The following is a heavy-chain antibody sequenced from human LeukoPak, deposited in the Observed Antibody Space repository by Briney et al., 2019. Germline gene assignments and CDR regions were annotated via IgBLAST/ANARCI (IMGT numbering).Heavy chain of an antibody. V-gene: IGHV3-23*01. J-gene: IGHJ4*02. Sequence: GGSLRLSCAASGFTFSDHYMSWIRQSPGKGLEWVSAISGSGGSTYYADSVKGRFTISRDNSKNTLYLQMNSLRAEDTAVYYCTADYDIFDHWGQGILVTVSS. D-gene: IGHD3-9*01. CDR2: ISGSGGST. CDR1: GFTFSDHY. CDR3: TADYDIFDH.